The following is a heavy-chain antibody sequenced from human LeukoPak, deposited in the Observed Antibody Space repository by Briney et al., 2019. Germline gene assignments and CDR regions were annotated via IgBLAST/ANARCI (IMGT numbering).Heavy chain of an antibody. J-gene: IGHJ4*02. CDR3: AREPSRIVGATRGDY. D-gene: IGHD1-26*01. Sequence: ASVKVSCKASGYTFTGYYMHWVRQAPGQGLEWMGWINPNSGGTNYAQKFQGRVTMTRDTSISTAYMELSRLRSDDTAVYYCAREPSRIVGATRGDYWGQGTLVTVSS. V-gene: IGHV1-2*02. CDR2: INPNSGGT. CDR1: GYTFTGYY.